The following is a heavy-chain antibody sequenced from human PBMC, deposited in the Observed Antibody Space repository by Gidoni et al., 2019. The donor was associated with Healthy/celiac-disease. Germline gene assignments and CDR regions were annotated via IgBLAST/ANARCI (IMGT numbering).Heavy chain of an antibody. Sequence: QVQLQQWGAGLLKPSETLSLTCAVYGGSFSGYYWSWIRQPPGKGLEWIGEINHSGSTNYNPSLKSRVTISVDTSKNQFSLKLSSVTAADTAVYYCARGRLIAARLDRGAHYWFDPWGQGTLVTVSS. V-gene: IGHV4-34*01. J-gene: IGHJ5*02. CDR3: ARGRLIAARLDRGAHYWFDP. CDR1: GGSFSGYY. D-gene: IGHD6-6*01. CDR2: INHSGST.